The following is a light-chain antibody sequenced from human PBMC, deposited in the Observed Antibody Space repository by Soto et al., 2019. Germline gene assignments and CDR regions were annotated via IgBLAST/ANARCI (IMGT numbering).Light chain of an antibody. CDR2: WAS. Sequence: DIVMTQSPDSLAVSLGERATINCKSSQSVLYSSNNKTYLAWYQQKAGQPPKLLIYWASPRESGVPNRFSGIWSGIDFSLTISSLQAAVVAVYDCHQYYSTPRITSGQGTRLESK. V-gene: IGKV4-1*01. CDR3: HQYYSTPRIT. J-gene: IGKJ5*01. CDR1: QSVLYSSNNKTY.